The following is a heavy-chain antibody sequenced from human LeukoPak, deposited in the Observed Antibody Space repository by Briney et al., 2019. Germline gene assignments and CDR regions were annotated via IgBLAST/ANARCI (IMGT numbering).Heavy chain of an antibody. CDR1: GGSISSYY. CDR2: IYYSGST. V-gene: IGHV4-59*01. D-gene: IGHD3-22*01. Sequence: SETLSLTCTVSGGSISSYYWSWIRQPPGKGLEWIGYIYYSGSTNYNPSLKSRVTISVDTSKNQFSLKLSSVTAADTAVYYRAREGYYDSSGYYWFDPWGQGTLVTVSS. CDR3: AREGYYDSSGYYWFDP. J-gene: IGHJ5*02.